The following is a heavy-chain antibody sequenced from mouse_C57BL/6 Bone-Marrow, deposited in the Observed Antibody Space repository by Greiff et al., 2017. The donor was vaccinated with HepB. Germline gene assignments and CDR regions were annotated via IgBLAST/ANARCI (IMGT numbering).Heavy chain of an antibody. CDR1: GFTFSSYA. CDR3: ARENGNCDAMDY. V-gene: IGHV5-4*01. J-gene: IGHJ4*01. D-gene: IGHD2-1*01. CDR2: ISDGGSYT. Sequence: EVQGVESGGGLVKPGGSLKLSCAASGFTFSSYAMSWVRQTPEKRLEWVATISDGGSYTYYPDNVKGRVTISRDNAKNNLYLQMSHLKSEDTAMYYCARENGNCDAMDYWGQGTSVTVSS.